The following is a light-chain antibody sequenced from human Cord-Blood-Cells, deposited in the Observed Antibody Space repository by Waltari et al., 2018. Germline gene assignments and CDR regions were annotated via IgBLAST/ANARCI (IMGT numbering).Light chain of an antibody. V-gene: IGKV1-33*01. CDR2: DAS. CDR3: QQYDNLLFT. Sequence: DIQMTQSPSSLSASVGDRVTITCQASQDISNYLNWYQQKPGKAPKLLIYDASNLETGVPSMFSGSGSGTDFTFTISSLQPEDIATYYCQQYDNLLFTVGPGTKVDIK. J-gene: IGKJ3*01. CDR1: QDISNY.